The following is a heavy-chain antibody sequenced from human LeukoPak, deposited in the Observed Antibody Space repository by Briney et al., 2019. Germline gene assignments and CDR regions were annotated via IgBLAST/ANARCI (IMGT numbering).Heavy chain of an antibody. CDR2: IRYDGSNK. D-gene: IGHD5-12*01. J-gene: IGHJ4*02. CDR1: GFTFSSYG. V-gene: IGHV3-30*02. CDR3: ALLGGYDSVKVDY. Sequence: GGSLRLSCAASGFTFSSYGMHWVRQAPGKGLEWVAFIRYDGSNKYYADSVKGRFTISRDNSKNTLYLQMNSLRAEDTAVYYCALLGGYDSVKVDYWGQGTLVTVSS.